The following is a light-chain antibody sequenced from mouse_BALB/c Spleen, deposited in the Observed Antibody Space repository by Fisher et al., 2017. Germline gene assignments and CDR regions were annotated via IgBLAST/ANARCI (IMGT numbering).Light chain of an antibody. CDR3: QQWSSNPLT. J-gene: IGKJ5*01. CDR1: SSVSY. Sequence: IVITQSTAIMSASLGEEITLTCSASSSVSYMYWYQQKPGSSPRLLIYDTSNLASGVPARFSGSGSGTSYSLTISRMEAEDAATYYCQQWSSNPLTFGAGTKLELK. CDR2: DTS. V-gene: IGKV4-55*01.